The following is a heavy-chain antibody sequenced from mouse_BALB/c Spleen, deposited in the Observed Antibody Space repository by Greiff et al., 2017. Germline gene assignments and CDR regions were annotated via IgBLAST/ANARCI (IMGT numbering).Heavy chain of an antibody. CDR1: GYTFTDYA. Sequence: QVHVKQSGAELVRPGVSVKISCKGSGYTFTDYAMHWVKQSHAKSLEWIGVISTYYGDASYNQKFKGKATMTVDKSSSTAYMELARLTSEDSAIYYCAREYGNYYAMDYWGQGTSVTVSS. D-gene: IGHD2-10*02. V-gene: IGHV1S137*01. CDR3: AREYGNYYAMDY. J-gene: IGHJ4*01. CDR2: ISTYYGDA.